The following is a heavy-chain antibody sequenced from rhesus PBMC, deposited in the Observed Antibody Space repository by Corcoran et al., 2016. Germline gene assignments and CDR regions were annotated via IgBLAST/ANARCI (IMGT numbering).Heavy chain of an antibody. V-gene: IGHV4-80*01. D-gene: IGHD3-28*01. CDR2: KNGNGGNT. Sequence: QVQLQESGPGLVKPSETLSLTCAVSGGSFSNYWWSWIRQHPGKGLEGIGEKNGNGGNTNHNPSLKSRVTISKDASKNQFSLKLSSVTAADTAVYWCARLYYFDSGYGFDYWGQGVLVTVSS. J-gene: IGHJ4*01. CDR3: ARLYYFDSGYGFDY. CDR1: GGSFSNYW.